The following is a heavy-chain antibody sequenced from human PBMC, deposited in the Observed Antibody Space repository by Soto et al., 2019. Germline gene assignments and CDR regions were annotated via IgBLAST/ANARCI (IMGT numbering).Heavy chain of an antibody. CDR2: ISGSGADS. Sequence: EVQLLESGGGLVQPGGSLRLSCAASGFTFSRYAMSWVRQAQGKGLERVSAISGSGADSYDSDSVKGRFIISRDNSKNTLSLQMNSLRAEDTAVYYCAKCTGVLATTGGAFDVWGQGTMVTVSS. D-gene: IGHD5-12*01. CDR3: AKCTGVLATTGGAFDV. J-gene: IGHJ3*01. CDR1: GFTFSRYA. V-gene: IGHV3-23*01.